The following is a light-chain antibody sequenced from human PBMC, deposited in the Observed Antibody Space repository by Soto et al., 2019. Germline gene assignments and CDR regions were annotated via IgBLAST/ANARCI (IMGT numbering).Light chain of an antibody. CDR2: AAS. V-gene: IGKV1-9*01. CDR1: QGINSF. Sequence: IQLTQSPSSLSASVGDRVTITCRASQGINSFLAWYQQKPGEAPNLLIYAASTLQTGVPSRFSGSGSGTDFPLTISSLQPEDFATFYCQHLNSYPPTFGQGTKVEIK. CDR3: QHLNSYPPT. J-gene: IGKJ1*01.